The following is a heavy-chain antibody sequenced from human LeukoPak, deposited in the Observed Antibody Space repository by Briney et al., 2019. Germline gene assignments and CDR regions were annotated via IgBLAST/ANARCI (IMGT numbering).Heavy chain of an antibody. V-gene: IGHV4-61*01. J-gene: IGHJ4*02. CDR2: IYYSGST. Sequence: PSETLSLTCTVSGGSISSSSYYWSWIRQPPGKGLEWIGYIYYSGSTNYNPSLKSRVTISVDTSKNQFSLKLSSVTAADTAVYYCARVDSSGRYYFDYWGQGTLVTVSS. CDR3: ARVDSSGRYYFDY. D-gene: IGHD3-22*01. CDR1: GGSISSSSYY.